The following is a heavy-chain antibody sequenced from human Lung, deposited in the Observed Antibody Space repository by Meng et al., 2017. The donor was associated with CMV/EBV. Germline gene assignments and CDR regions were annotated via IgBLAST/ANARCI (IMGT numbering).Heavy chain of an antibody. D-gene: IGHD2-2*01. CDR3: ARVLGYCSSTSCASDY. CDR2: ISSSSSYI. J-gene: IGHJ4*02. Sequence: EXXKISXAASGFTFSTYRMNWVRQAPGKGLEWVSSISSSSSYIYYADSVKGRFTISRDNAKNSLYLQMNSLRAEDTAVYYCARVLGYCSSTSCASDYWGQGTLVTVSS. V-gene: IGHV3-21*01. CDR1: GFTFSTYR.